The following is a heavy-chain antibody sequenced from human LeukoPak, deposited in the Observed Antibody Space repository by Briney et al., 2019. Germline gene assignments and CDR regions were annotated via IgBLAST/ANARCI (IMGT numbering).Heavy chain of an antibody. V-gene: IGHV1-8*03. Sequence: ASVKVSCKASGYTFTSYDINWVRQATGQGLEWMGWMNPNSGNTGYAQKFQGRVTITRNTSISTAYMELSSLRSEDTAVYYCARGLGITIFGVVMRVYYMDVWGKGTTVTVSS. CDR1: GYTFTSYD. CDR3: ARGLGITIFGVVMRVYYMDV. D-gene: IGHD3-3*01. J-gene: IGHJ6*03. CDR2: MNPNSGNT.